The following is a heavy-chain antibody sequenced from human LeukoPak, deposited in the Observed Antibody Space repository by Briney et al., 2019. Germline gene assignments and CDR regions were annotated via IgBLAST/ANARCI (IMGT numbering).Heavy chain of an antibody. V-gene: IGHV4-61*08. CDR3: ARDRGTDTSGYYYFY. CDR2: ISYSGNT. D-gene: IGHD3-22*01. Sequence: PSETLSLTCTVSGGSVSSSGYYWSWIRQSPGKGLEWIGYISYSGNTNYNPSLKGRVTISGDTSKNQFSLKLSSVTAADTAVYYCARDRGTDTSGYYYFYWGQGTLVTVSS. J-gene: IGHJ4*02. CDR1: GGSVSSSGYY.